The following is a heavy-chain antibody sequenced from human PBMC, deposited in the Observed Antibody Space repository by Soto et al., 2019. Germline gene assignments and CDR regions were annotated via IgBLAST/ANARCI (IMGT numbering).Heavy chain of an antibody. V-gene: IGHV1-46*01. Sequence: QVQLVQSGAEVKKPGASVTVSCKASAYSFTTYHIHWVRQAPGQGLEWMGLINPDAGATNNAQRFQGRHRLTRESATSTVYMELKRLRFDDTAVYYCARGDIVLVPASEGNWFDPWGQGTLVTVSS. CDR1: AYSFTTYH. J-gene: IGHJ5*02. CDR2: INPDAGAT. CDR3: ARGDIVLVPASEGNWFDP. D-gene: IGHD2-2*01.